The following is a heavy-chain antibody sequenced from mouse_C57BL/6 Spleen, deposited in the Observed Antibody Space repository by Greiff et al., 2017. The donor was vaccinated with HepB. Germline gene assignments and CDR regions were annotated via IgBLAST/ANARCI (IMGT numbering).Heavy chain of an antibody. CDR1: GFNIKNNY. CDR3: AKKEVYYSRVKALDY. J-gene: IGHJ4*01. D-gene: IGHD1-1*01. V-gene: IGHV14-3*01. Sequence: VQLQQSVAELVRPGASVKLSCTASGFNIKNNYMHWVKQRPEQGLEWIGRIDPANGNTKYAPKFKGKATITADTSSNTAYLQLSSLTSDDTAIYYCAKKEVYYSRVKALDYWGQGTSVTVSS. CDR2: IDPANGNT.